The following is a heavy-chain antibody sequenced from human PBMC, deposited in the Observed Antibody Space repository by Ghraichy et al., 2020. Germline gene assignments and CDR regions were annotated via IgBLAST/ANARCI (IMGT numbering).Heavy chain of an antibody. Sequence: SETLSLTCTVSGGSISSYYWSWIRQPPGKGLEWIGYIYYSGSTNYNPSLKSRVTISVDTSKNQFSLKLSSVTAADTAVYYCARDGRFYANYGMDVWGQGTTVTVSS. CDR1: GGSISSYY. J-gene: IGHJ6*02. CDR2: IYYSGST. D-gene: IGHD3-16*01. CDR3: ARDGRFYANYGMDV. V-gene: IGHV4-59*01.